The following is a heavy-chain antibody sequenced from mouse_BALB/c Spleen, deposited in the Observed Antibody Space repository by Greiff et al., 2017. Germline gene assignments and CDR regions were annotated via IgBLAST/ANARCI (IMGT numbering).Heavy chain of an antibody. D-gene: IGHD1-1*01. Sequence: VQLQQSGAELVKPGASVKLSCTASGFNIKDTYMHWVKQRPEQGLEWIGRIDPANGNTKYDPKFQGKATITADTSSNTAYLQLNSLTSEDTAVYYCARSGYYGSSYSWFAYWGQGTLVTVSA. CDR2: IDPANGNT. J-gene: IGHJ3*01. CDR3: ARSGYYGSSYSWFAY. V-gene: IGHV14-3*02. CDR1: GFNIKDTY.